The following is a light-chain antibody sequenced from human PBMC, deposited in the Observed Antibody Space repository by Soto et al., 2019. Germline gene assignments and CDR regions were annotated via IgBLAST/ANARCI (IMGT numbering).Light chain of an antibody. CDR1: QSVNDNY. Sequence: EIVLTQSPGTLSLSPGETATLSCRASQSVNDNYLAWYHQSPGQAPRLLIHGASNRATGLPDRFSGSGSGTDCTPNISRLEPEDFAMYYCQQYGSPPWTFGQGTKVEIK. V-gene: IGKV3-20*01. CDR3: QQYGSPPWT. J-gene: IGKJ1*01. CDR2: GAS.